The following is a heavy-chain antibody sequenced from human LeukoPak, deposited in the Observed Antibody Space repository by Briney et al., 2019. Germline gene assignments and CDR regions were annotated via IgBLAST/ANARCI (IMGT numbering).Heavy chain of an antibody. V-gene: IGHV1-69*10. Sequence: SVKVSCKSSGGAFSNYAISWVRLAPGRSPEWMGGIIPILGTTIYAQKFQGRLTITRNTSITTAYMELSSLRSEDTALYYCARSGTRAFHVWGQGTMVTVSS. CDR3: ARSGTRAFHV. CDR2: IIPILGTT. J-gene: IGHJ3*01. D-gene: IGHD1-26*01. CDR1: GGAFSNYA.